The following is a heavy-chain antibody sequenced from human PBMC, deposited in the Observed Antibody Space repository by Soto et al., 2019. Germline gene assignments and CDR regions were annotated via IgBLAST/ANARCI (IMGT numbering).Heavy chain of an antibody. CDR1: GFTFSSYG. V-gene: IGHV3-33*01. CDR3: ARPYCTNGVCYYYFDY. Sequence: GGSLRLSCAASGFTFSSYGMHWVRQAPGKGLEWVAVICYDGSNKYYIDSVKGRFTISRDNSKNTLYLQMNSLRAEDTAVYYCARPYCTNGVCYYYFDYWGQGTLVTVSS. J-gene: IGHJ4*02. CDR2: ICYDGSNK. D-gene: IGHD2-8*01.